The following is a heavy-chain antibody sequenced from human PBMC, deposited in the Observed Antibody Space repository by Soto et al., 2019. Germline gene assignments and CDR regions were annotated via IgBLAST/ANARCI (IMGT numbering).Heavy chain of an antibody. V-gene: IGHV3-30*02. CDR1: GFIFSNNG. CDR3: TIVRVADSALDH. J-gene: IGHJ4*02. CDR2: MSYDGSDT. Sequence: GGSMRLSCVGSGFIFSNNGIHWVRQTPGKALEWVAFMSYDGSDTFYADSVKGRFTISRDNSKNTLFLHMSNLRAEDTAMYYCTIVRVADSALDHWGQGTLVTVSS. D-gene: IGHD3-10*02.